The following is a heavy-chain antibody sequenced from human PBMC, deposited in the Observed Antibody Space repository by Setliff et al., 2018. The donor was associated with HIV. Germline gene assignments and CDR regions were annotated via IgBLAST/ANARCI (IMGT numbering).Heavy chain of an antibody. CDR2: INPNSGGT. CDR3: ARGAYYYDSSGYPRDPFDI. Sequence: ASVKVSCKASGYMFTGYFLNWVRQAPGQGLEWMGWINPNSGGTNYAQKFQGRVTMTRDTSISTAYMELSGLRSDDTAVYYCARGAYYYDSSGYPRDPFDIWGQGTMVTVSS. J-gene: IGHJ3*02. D-gene: IGHD3-22*01. CDR1: GYMFTGYF. V-gene: IGHV1-2*02.